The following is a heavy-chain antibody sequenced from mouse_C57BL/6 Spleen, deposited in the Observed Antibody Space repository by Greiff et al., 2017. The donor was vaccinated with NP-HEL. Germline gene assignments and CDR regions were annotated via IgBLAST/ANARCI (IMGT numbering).Heavy chain of an antibody. CDR2: IYPGSGST. Sequence: QVQLQQPGAELVKPGASVKMSCKASGYTFTSYWITWVKQRPGQGLEWIGDIYPGSGSTNYNEKFKSKATLTVDTSSSTAYMQLSSLTSEDSAVYYCARQLRLPRKNYFDYWGQGTTLTVSS. CDR1: GYTFTSYW. CDR3: ARQLRLPRKNYFDY. J-gene: IGHJ2*01. D-gene: IGHD3-2*02. V-gene: IGHV1-55*01.